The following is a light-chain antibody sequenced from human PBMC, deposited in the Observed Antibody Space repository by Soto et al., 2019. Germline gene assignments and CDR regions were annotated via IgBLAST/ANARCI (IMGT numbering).Light chain of an antibody. CDR2: EVT. CDR3: TSYTSNTALV. V-gene: IGLV2-14*01. J-gene: IGLJ1*01. CDR1: SSDIGSHDY. Sequence: QSAPTQPASVSGSPGQSITISCTGTSSDIGSHDYVSWYQHHPGKAPKLIIYEVTNRPSGVSDRFSGSKSGSTASLTISGLQAEDEADYNCTSYTSNTALVFGTGTKLTVL.